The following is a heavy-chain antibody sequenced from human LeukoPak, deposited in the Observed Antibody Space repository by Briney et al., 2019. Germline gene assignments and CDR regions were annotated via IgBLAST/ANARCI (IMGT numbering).Heavy chain of an antibody. J-gene: IGHJ5*02. CDR1: GGSISSGGYY. D-gene: IGHD3-22*01. V-gene: IGHV4-31*03. CDR2: IYYSGST. CDR3: AREVADYDSSGYYSSGDWFDP. Sequence: TSETLSLTCTASGGSISSGGYYWSWIRQHPGKGLEWIGYIYYSGSTYYNPSLKSRVTISVDTSKNQFSLKLSSVTAADTAVYYCAREVADYDSSGYYSSGDWFDPWGQGTLVTVSS.